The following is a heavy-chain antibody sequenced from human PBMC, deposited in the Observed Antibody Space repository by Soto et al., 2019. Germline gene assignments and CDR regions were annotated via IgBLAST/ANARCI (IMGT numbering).Heavy chain of an antibody. CDR2: IIPIFGTS. CDR1: GGTFNNHA. Sequence: QVQLVQSGAEVKKPGSSVKVSCKASGGTFNNHAINWVRQAPGQGLEWMGGIIPIFGTSNYAQKFQGRVTVTADEAARTAYMELGILRLEDTAAYDCVRGTIREMTTIMVDEWFAPWGQGTLVIVSS. J-gene: IGHJ5*02. D-gene: IGHD4-4*01. V-gene: IGHV1-69*01. CDR3: VRGTIREMTTIMVDEWFAP.